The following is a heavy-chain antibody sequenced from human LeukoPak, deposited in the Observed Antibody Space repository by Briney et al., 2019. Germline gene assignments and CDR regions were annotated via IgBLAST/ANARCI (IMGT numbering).Heavy chain of an antibody. CDR3: ARDVIAVAASYWYFDL. CDR1: GGSFSGYY. J-gene: IGHJ2*01. V-gene: IGHV4-34*01. CDR2: INHSGST. Sequence: SETLSLTCAVYGGSFSGYYWSWIRQPPGKGLEWIGEINHSGSTNYNPSLKSRVTISVDTSKNQFSLKLSSVTAADTAVYYCARDVIAVAASYWYFDLWGRGTLVTVSS. D-gene: IGHD6-19*01.